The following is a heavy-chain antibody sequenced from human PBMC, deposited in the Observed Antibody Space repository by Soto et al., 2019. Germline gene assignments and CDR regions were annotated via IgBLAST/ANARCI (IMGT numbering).Heavy chain of an antibody. D-gene: IGHD2-2*01. CDR1: FSFSHNC. V-gene: IGHV3-30*03. J-gene: IGHJ4*02. CDR2: ILDDGSNK. CDR3: ASWADHCSSPTCYDLYDY. Sequence: QVQLVESGGGVVQPGFSFSHNCMHSVCQAPGKGLEWVAVILDDGSNKYYADSVKGGFTISRDNSKNTLYLQMNSLRTEDTAVCYCASWADHCSSPTCYDLYDYWGQGTLVTVSS.